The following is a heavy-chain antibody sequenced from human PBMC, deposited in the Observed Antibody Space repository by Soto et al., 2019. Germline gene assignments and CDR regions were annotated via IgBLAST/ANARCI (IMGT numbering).Heavy chain of an antibody. V-gene: IGHV3-53*01. Sequence: EVQLVESGGGLIQPGGSLRLSCAASGFTVSSNYMSWVRQAPGKGLEWVSVIYSGGSTYYADSVKGRFTISRDNSKNTLYLQMNSLRAEYTAVYYCARGRYDPFYYYYYGMDVWGQGTTVTVSS. CDR2: IYSGGST. CDR3: ARGRYDPFYYYYYGMDV. CDR1: GFTVSSNY. D-gene: IGHD1-1*01. J-gene: IGHJ6*02.